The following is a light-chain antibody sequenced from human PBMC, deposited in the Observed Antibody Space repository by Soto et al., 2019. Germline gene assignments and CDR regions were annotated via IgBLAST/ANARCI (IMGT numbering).Light chain of an antibody. J-gene: IGKJ4*01. CDR1: QSVSSD. CDR3: QQRSNWVT. Sequence: EIVLTQSPATLSLSPGERATLSCRASQSVSSDLAWYQQKSGQAPRLLIYDASNRATGIPARFSGSGYGTDFTLTISSLEPEDFAVYYCQQRSNWVTFGGGTKVEIK. V-gene: IGKV3-11*01. CDR2: DAS.